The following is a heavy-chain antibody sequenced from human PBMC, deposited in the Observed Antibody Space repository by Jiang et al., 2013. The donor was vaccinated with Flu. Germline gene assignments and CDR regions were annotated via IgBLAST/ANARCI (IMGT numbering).Heavy chain of an antibody. D-gene: IGHD6-19*01. J-gene: IGHJ4*02. CDR2: IDPSGGSA. V-gene: IGHV1-46*01. CDR3: ARDGKSVAGTPPGY. Sequence: GAEVKKPGASVKVSCKASGYTFTNYFMHWERQAPGQGLEWMGIIDPSGGSATYAQKFQGRVTMTRDTATSTVYMELSNLKSEDTAVYYCARDGKSVAGTPPGYWGQGTLVTVSS. CDR1: GYTFTNYF.